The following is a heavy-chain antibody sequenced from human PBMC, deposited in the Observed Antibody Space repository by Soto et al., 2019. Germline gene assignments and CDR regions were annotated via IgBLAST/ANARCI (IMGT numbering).Heavy chain of an antibody. J-gene: IGHJ5*02. CDR2: ISGSGGTT. D-gene: IGHD3-16*02. Sequence: EVQLLESGGGLVQPGGSLRLSCAASGFTFTTYAMNWVRQAPGKGLEWVSGISGSGGTTYYADSVKGRFTISRDNSMNTLNLQMNNLRAEDTALYYCAKDAKKGGSSSNDWFDPWGQGTLVTVSS. V-gene: IGHV3-23*01. CDR1: GFTFTTYA. CDR3: AKDAKKGGSSSNDWFDP.